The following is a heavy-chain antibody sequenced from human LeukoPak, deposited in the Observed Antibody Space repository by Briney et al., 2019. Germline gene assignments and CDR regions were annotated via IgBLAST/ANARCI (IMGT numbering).Heavy chain of an antibody. CDR1: GGSISSGGYY. J-gene: IGHJ4*02. V-gene: IGHV4-30-2*01. D-gene: IGHD1/OR15-1a*01. CDR2: IYHSGST. CDR3: AREGPPITGTLFDY. Sequence: SQTLSPTCTVSGGSISSGGYYWSWIRQPPGKGLEWIGYIYHSGSTYYNPSLKSRVTISVDRSKNQFSLKLSSVTAADTAVYYCAREGPPITGTLFDYWGQGTLVTVSS.